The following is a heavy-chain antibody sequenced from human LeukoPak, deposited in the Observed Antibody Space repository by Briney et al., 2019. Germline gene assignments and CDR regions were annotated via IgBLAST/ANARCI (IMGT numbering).Heavy chain of an antibody. V-gene: IGHV4-59*01. D-gene: IGHD3-22*01. CDR3: ARGADSSGYYSIFYFDY. Sequence: SETLSLTYTVSGGSISSYYWNWIRQPPGKGLEWIGYIYYSGSTNYNPSLKSRVTISVDTSKNQFSLKLSSVTAADTAVYYCARGADSSGYYSIFYFDYWGQGTLVTVSS. CDR2: IYYSGST. CDR1: GGSISSYY. J-gene: IGHJ4*02.